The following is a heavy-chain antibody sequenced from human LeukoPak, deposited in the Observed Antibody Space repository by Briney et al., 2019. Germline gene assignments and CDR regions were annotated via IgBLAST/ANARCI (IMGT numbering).Heavy chain of an antibody. CDR1: GFTFTTYA. Sequence: GGSLRLSCAASGFTFTTYAMNWVRQAPGKGLEWVSVISGSGGSTYYADSVKGRFTISRDNSKNTLYLEVNSLRAEDTAVYYCATAFYFDSSGPYWYFDLWGRGTLVTVYS. D-gene: IGHD3-22*01. V-gene: IGHV3-23*01. CDR2: ISGSGGST. CDR3: ATAFYFDSSGPYWYFDL. J-gene: IGHJ2*01.